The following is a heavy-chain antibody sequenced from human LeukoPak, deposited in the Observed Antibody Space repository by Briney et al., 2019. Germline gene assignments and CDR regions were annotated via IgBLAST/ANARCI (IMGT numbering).Heavy chain of an antibody. CDR2: INPNSGGT. J-gene: IGHJ3*02. V-gene: IGHV1-2*04. Sequence: ASVKVSCKASGYTFTGYYMHWVRQAPGQGLEWMGWINPNSGGTNYAQKFQGWVTMTRDTSISTAYMELSRLRSDDTAVYYCAKDVGNQWLYAFDIWGQGTMVTVSS. D-gene: IGHD3-22*01. CDR1: GYTFTGYY. CDR3: AKDVGNQWLYAFDI.